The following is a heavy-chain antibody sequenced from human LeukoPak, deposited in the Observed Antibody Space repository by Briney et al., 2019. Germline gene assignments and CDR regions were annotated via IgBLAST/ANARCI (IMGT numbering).Heavy chain of an antibody. CDR2: IYYSGST. V-gene: IGHV4-61*08. CDR1: GGSISSGGYY. D-gene: IGHD6-13*01. J-gene: IGHJ4*02. Sequence: PSQTLSLTCTVSGGSISSGGYYWNWIRQPPGKGLEWIGYIYYSGSTSYNPSLKSRVTISVDTSKNQFSLKLSSVTAADTAVYYCARETNAGITAAGVYYFDYWGQGTLVTVSS. CDR3: ARETNAGITAAGVYYFDY.